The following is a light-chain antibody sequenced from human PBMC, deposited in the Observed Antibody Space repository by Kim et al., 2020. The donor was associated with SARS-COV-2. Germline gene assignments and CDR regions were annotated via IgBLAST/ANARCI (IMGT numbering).Light chain of an antibody. CDR2: DAS. CDR3: QQYFNSPVT. CDR1: QTVTSSY. Sequence: EVVLTQSPGTLSLSPGERATLSCRASQTVTSSYLVWYQQTPGQPPRLLIYDASRRATGIPDRFSGSGSGTDFTLTINGLEPGDSAVYYCQQYFNSPVTFGGGAKVDIK. J-gene: IGKJ4*01. V-gene: IGKV3-20*01.